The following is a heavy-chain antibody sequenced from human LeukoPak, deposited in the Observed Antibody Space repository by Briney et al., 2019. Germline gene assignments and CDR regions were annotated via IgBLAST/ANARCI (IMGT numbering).Heavy chain of an antibody. CDR2: IIPILGIA. CDR1: GGTFSSYT. J-gene: IGHJ4*02. CDR3: ARDPRIKDHSSGYDDY. Sequence: SVKVSCKASGGTFSSYTISCVRQAPGQGLEWMGRIIPILGIANYAQKFQGRVTITADKSTSTAYMELSSLRSEDTAVYYCARDPRIKDHSSGYDDYWGQGTLVTVSS. D-gene: IGHD3-22*01. V-gene: IGHV1-69*04.